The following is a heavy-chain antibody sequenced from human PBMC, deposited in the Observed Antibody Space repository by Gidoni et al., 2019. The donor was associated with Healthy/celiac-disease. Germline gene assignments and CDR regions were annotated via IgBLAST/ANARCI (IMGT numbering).Heavy chain of an antibody. V-gene: IGHV4-59*01. CDR2: IYYSGST. D-gene: IGHD3-10*01. CDR3: ARDQGSGSAIDY. CDR1: GGSISSSY. J-gene: IGHJ4*02. Sequence: QVQLQESGPGLVKPSETLSLTCTVSGGSISSSYWSWIRQPPGKGLEWIGYIYYSGSTNYNPSLKSRVTISVDTSKNQFSLKLSSVTAADTAVYYCARDQGSGSAIDYWGQGTLVTVSS.